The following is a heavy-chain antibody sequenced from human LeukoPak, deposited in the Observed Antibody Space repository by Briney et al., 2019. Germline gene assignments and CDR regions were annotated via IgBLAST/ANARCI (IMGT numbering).Heavy chain of an antibody. CDR3: ARAQGAIVVVPAAIGLDY. CDR1: GYTFTGYY. V-gene: IGHV1-2*02. Sequence: ASVKVSCKASGYTFTGYYMHWVRQAPGQGLEWMGWINPNSGGTNYAQKFQGRVTMTRDTSISTAYMELSRLRSVDTAVYYCARAQGAIVVVPAAIGLDYWGQGTLVTVSS. D-gene: IGHD2-2*02. J-gene: IGHJ4*02. CDR2: INPNSGGT.